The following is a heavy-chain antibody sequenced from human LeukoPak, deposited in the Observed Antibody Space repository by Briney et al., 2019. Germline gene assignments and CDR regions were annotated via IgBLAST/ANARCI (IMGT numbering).Heavy chain of an antibody. CDR2: ISGSGGST. D-gene: IGHD6-6*01. J-gene: IGHJ4*02. CDR1: GFTFSSYG. CDR3: ARGGAARPDF. Sequence: GGTLRLSCAASGFTFSSYGMSWVRQAPGKGLEWVSAISGSGGSTYYADSVKGRFTISRDNAENSLYLQMNSLRVEDTAVYYCARGGAARPDFWGQGTLVTVSS. V-gene: IGHV3-23*01.